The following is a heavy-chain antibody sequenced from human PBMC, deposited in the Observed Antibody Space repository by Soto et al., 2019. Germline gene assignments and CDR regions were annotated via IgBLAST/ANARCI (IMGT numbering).Heavy chain of an antibody. CDR2: VNAGNGNT. V-gene: IGHV1-3*01. J-gene: IGHJ4*02. CDR1: GFTFSTYA. D-gene: IGHD2-21*01. CDR3: AREGILPVLGFDF. Sequence: QVQLEQSEAEVKKPGASVKVSCKASGFTFSTYAIHWVRQAPGQGLEWMGWVNAGNGNTRYSQKFQGRVTITRDTSASTVYMELSSLRSEDTAIYYGAREGILPVLGFDFWGQGTLVTVSS.